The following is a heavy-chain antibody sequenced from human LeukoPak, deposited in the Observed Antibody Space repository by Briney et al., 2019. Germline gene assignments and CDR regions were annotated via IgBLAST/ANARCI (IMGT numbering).Heavy chain of an antibody. V-gene: IGHV3-21*01. CDR3: AKDPGKGMATIPFDY. J-gene: IGHJ4*02. CDR2: ISSSSSYI. Sequence: GGSLRLSCAASGFTFSSYSMNWVRQTPGKGLEWVSSISSSSSYIYYADSMKGRFTISRDNAKNSLYLQMNSLRAEDTAVYYCAKDPGKGMATIPFDYWGQGTLVTVSS. D-gene: IGHD5-24*01. CDR1: GFTFSSYS.